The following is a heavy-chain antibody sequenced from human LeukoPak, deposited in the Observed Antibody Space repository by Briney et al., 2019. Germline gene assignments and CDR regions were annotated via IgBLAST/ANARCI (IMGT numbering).Heavy chain of an antibody. V-gene: IGHV3-7*01. CDR2: IKTDGSER. Sequence: GESLKISCEASGNAFPNLWIGWVRQAPGKGLEWVANIKTDGSERHYGDSVEGRFTISRDNAKNSLYLQMNSLRAEDTAVYYCARDLDTYVILTAYDTFDMWGQGTMVTVSS. CDR3: ARDLDTYVILTAYDTFDM. CDR1: GNAFPNLW. D-gene: IGHD2-21*02. J-gene: IGHJ3*02.